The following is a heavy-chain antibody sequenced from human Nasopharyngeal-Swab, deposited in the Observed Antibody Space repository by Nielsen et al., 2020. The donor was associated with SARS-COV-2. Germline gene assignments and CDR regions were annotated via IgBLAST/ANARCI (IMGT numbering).Heavy chain of an antibody. V-gene: IGHV3-30*18. D-gene: IGHD3-10*01. CDR3: AKDGSAEGSGSYFNNWFDP. J-gene: IGHJ5*02. CDR2: ISYDGSNK. CDR1: GFTFSSYG. Sequence: GESLKISCAASGFTFSSYGMHWVRQAPGKGLEWVAVISYDGSNKYYADSVKGRFTISRDNSKNTLYLQMNSLRAEDTAVYYCAKDGSAEGSGSYFNNWFDPWGQGTLVTVSS.